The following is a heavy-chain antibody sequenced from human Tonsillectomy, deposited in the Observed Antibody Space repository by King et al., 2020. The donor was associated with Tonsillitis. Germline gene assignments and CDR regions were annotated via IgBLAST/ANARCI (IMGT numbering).Heavy chain of an antibody. CDR2: IYYSGST. D-gene: IGHD5-18*01. J-gene: IGHJ3*02. CDR3: PSSDTARDAFDI. Sequence: QLQESGPGLVKPSETLSLTCTVSGGSISSYYWSWIRQPPGKGLEWIGYIYYSGSTNYNPSLKSRVTISVDTSKNQFSLKLSSVTAADTAVYYCPSSDTARDAFDIWGQGTMVTVSS. V-gene: IGHV4-59*01. CDR1: GGSISSYY.